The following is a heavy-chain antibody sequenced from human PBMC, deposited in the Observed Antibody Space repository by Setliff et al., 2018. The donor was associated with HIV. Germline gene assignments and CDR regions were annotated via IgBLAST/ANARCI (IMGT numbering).Heavy chain of an antibody. D-gene: IGHD6-19*01. V-gene: IGHV1-24*01. CDR3: VRLKSAVYSGGWYGGGYFDY. Sequence: ASVKVSCKVSGYTLTELSIHWVRQASGKGLEWMGGFDPEDGETIYAQKFQGRVTMTEDTSTDTAYMELSSLRSEDTAVYYCVRLKSAVYSGGWYGGGYFDYWGQGTPVTVSS. CDR1: GYTLTELS. CDR2: FDPEDGET. J-gene: IGHJ4*02.